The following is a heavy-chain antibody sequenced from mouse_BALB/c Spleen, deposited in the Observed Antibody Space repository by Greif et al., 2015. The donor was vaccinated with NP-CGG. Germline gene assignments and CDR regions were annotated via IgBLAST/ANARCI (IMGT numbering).Heavy chain of an antibody. CDR1: GFNINDTY. J-gene: IGHJ2*01. CDR2: INPANGNT. D-gene: IGHD3-3*01. Sequence: EVQLQESGAELVKPGASVKLSCTASGFNINDTYMHWVKQRPEQGLEWIGRINPANGNTKYDPKFQGKATITADTSSNTAYLQLSSLTSEDTAVYYRAGTYFDYWGQGTTLTVSS. CDR3: AGTYFDY. V-gene: IGHV14-3*02.